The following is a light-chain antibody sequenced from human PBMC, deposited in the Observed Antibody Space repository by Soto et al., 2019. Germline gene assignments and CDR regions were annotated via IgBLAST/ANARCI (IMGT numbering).Light chain of an antibody. CDR3: SSFSVASPL. V-gene: IGLV2-14*01. CDR2: DVS. CDR1: SNDIGGYNY. Sequence: QSALTQPASMSGSPGQSVTISCAGTSNDIGGYNYVSWYQHHPGTAPKLIIYDVSSQPSGVSHRFSGSKSGNTASLTISGLQAEDEADYYCSSFSVASPLFGTGTKVTVL. J-gene: IGLJ1*01.